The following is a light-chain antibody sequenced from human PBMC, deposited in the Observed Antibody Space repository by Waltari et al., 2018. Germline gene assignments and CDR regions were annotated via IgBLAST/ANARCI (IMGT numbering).Light chain of an antibody. Sequence: QSALTQPASVSGSPGQSITISCTGTSSDVGNYNLVSWYQQHPGKAPQLMIYVVSKRPSGVVYRSCGSKSGDTASLTISGSRAEDEADYYFCSYAGSSAWVFGGGTKLTVL. CDR2: VVS. CDR1: SSDVGNYNL. V-gene: IGLV2-23*02. J-gene: IGLJ3*02. CDR3: CSYAGSSAWV.